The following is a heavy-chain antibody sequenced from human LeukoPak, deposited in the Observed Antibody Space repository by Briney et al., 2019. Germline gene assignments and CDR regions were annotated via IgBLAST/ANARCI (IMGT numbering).Heavy chain of an antibody. CDR1: AGSISISSYY. Sequence: SETLSLTCTVSAGSISISSYYWSWIRQPAGKGLEWIGRIHTSGSTNYNPSLKSRLTMSVDTSKNQFSLKLSSVTAADTAVYYCARDQQQWLGPFDYWGQGTLVTVSS. J-gene: IGHJ4*02. CDR3: ARDQQQWLGPFDY. CDR2: IHTSGST. D-gene: IGHD6-19*01. V-gene: IGHV4-4*07.